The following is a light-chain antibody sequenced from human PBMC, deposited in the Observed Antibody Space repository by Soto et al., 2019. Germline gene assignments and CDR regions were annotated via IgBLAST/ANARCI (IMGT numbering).Light chain of an antibody. Sequence: DIQMTQSPSTLSASVGDRVTITCRASQSISSWLAWYQQKPGTAPKLLIYKTSGLESGVPSRFSGSGSGTEFPLTISSLQPDDFATYYCQQYNRFPYTFGQGTRLEIK. V-gene: IGKV1-5*03. J-gene: IGKJ2*01. CDR2: KTS. CDR1: QSISSW. CDR3: QQYNRFPYT.